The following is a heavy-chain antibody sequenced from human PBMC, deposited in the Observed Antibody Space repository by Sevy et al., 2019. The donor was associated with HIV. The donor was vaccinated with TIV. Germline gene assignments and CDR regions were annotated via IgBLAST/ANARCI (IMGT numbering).Heavy chain of an antibody. CDR1: GGTFSSYI. J-gene: IGHJ4*02. CDR2: ITPVLGTT. Sequence: ASVKVSCKASGGTFSSYIVGWVRQAPGQGLEWMGGITPVLGTTNYAHKFQGRVTITADESTSTVYMEMSRLKSEDTAVYYCARWSISIDYWGQGTLVTVSS. V-gene: IGHV1-69*13. CDR3: ARWSISIDY.